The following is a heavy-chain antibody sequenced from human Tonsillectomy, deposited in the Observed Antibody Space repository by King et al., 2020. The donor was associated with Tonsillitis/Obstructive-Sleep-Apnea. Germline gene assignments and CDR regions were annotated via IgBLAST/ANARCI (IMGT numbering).Heavy chain of an antibody. Sequence: VQLVQSGGGVVQPGRSLRLSCAASGFTFSSYGMHWVRQAPGKGLELVAVIRYDGSNKNYADSVKGRFTISRDNSKNTLYLQMNSLRAEDTAVYYCARDRDYVWGSYYFDYWGQGTLVTVSS. J-gene: IGHJ4*02. CDR1: GFTFSSYG. CDR3: ARDRDYVWGSYYFDY. CDR2: IRYDGSNK. D-gene: IGHD3-16*01. V-gene: IGHV3-33*01.